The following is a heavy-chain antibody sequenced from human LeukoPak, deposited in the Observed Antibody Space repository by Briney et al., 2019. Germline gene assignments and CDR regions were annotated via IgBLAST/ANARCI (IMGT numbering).Heavy chain of an antibody. CDR2: IYYNGNT. D-gene: IGHD3-22*01. CDR3: VRGNYDNRGYSNAFDI. CDR1: GASISSSY. V-gene: IGHV4-59*01. J-gene: IGHJ3*02. Sequence: SETLSLTCTVSGASISSSYWSWIRQPAGKRLEWIGYIYYNGNTNSNPSLKSRVALSADTSKNRFSLKLSSVTAADTAIYYCVRGNYDNRGYSNAFDIWGQGTMVTVSS.